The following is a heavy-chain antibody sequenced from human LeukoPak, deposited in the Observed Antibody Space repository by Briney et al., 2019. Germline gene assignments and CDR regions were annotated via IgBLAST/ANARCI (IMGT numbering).Heavy chain of an antibody. CDR1: GGSISSYY. D-gene: IGHD6-13*01. Sequence: SETLSLTCTVSGGSISSYYWSWIRQPAGKGLEWIGRIYTSGSTKYNPSLKSRVTMSVDTSKNQFSLKLSSVTAADTAVYYCASNGIAAAGINWFDPWGQGTLVTVSS. V-gene: IGHV4-4*07. J-gene: IGHJ5*02. CDR3: ASNGIAAAGINWFDP. CDR2: IYTSGST.